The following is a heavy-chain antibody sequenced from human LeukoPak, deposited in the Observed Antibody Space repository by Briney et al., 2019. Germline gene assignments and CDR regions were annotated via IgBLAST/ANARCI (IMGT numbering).Heavy chain of an antibody. CDR1: GHSFTSHW. D-gene: IGHD1-1*01. V-gene: IGHV5-51*01. CDR3: ARRGRTTSGTRNWFDP. Sequence: GESLKISCKGSGHSFTSHWIGWVRQMPGKGLEWMGIIYPDDSDTRYSPSFEGQVTISADKSITTAYLQWSSLKASDSAIYYCARRGRTTSGTRNWFDPWGQGTLVTVSS. CDR2: IYPDDSDT. J-gene: IGHJ5*02.